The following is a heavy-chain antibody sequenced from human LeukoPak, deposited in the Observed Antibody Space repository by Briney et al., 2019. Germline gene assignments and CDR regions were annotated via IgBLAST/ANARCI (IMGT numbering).Heavy chain of an antibody. CDR1: GGSISNYY. CDR2: IYYSGST. V-gene: IGHV4-59*01. J-gene: IGHJ4*02. CDR3: ASRGSYFDY. D-gene: IGHD1-26*01. Sequence: TSETLSLTCTVSGGSISNYYWSWIRQPPGKGLEWIGYIYYSGSTNYNPSLKSRVTISVDTSKNQFSLKLSSVTAADTAVYYCASRGSYFDYWGQGTLVTVSS.